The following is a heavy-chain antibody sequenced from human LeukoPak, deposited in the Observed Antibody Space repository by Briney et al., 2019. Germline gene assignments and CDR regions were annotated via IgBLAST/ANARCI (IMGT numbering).Heavy chain of an antibody. V-gene: IGHV3-11*06. D-gene: IGHD3/OR15-3a*01. J-gene: IGHJ4*02. CDR2: ISSTSSYT. Sequence: GGSLRLSCAASGFTFSDSYMSWIRQSPGKGLEWVSYISSTSSYTNYADSVKGRFTISRDNAKSSLYLQMNSPRAEDTAIYYCARVKGGLGTGYYYFDYWGQGTLVTVSS. CDR3: ARVKGGLGTGYYYFDY. CDR1: GFTFSDSY.